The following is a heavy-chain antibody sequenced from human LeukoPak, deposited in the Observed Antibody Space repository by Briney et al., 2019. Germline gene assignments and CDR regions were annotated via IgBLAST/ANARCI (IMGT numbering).Heavy chain of an antibody. CDR3: ARVGTPQPY. D-gene: IGHD2-15*01. CDR1: GYTFTDQN. CDR2: INHNSGAT. Sequence: ASVTVSCKASGYTFTDQNMHWVRQAPGQGLEWMGWINHNSGATNYAQKFQGRVTMTRDTSISTAYMELNRLRSDDTAVYYCARVGTPQPYWGQGTLVTVSS. V-gene: IGHV1-2*02. J-gene: IGHJ4*02.